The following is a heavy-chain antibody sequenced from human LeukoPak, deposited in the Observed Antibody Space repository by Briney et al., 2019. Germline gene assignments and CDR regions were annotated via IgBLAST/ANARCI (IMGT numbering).Heavy chain of an antibody. Sequence: GGSLRLSCAASGFIFSSYTKNWVRQAPGKGLEWVSYISNTGNALNYADPVKGRFTISRDNAKNSLYLQVNSLRAEDTAVYYCARPAPGTYSTFDYWGPGTLVTLSS. CDR1: GFIFSSYT. CDR3: ARPAPGTYSTFDY. J-gene: IGHJ4*02. CDR2: ISNTGNAL. V-gene: IGHV3-48*04. D-gene: IGHD6-13*01.